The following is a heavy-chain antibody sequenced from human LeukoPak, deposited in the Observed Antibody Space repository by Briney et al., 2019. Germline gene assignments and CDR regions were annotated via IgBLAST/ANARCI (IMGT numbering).Heavy chain of an antibody. CDR1: GYTFRDYY. J-gene: IGHJ3*01. Sequence: GASVKVSCKASGYTFRDYYMHWVRQAPGQGLEWMGWIDPKSSGPNYAQKFQGRVTLTSDTSISTSYMELSRLTSDDTAVYYCARGGFHHGFDFWGQGTVVTVSS. CDR3: ARGGFHHGFDF. CDR2: IDPKSSGP. V-gene: IGHV1-2*02.